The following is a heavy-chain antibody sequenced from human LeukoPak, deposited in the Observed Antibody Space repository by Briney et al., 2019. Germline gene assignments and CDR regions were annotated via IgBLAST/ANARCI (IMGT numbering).Heavy chain of an antibody. J-gene: IGHJ3*02. CDR1: GFTFDDYA. CDR2: ISWNSGSI. CDR3: ARRSGDDAFDI. V-gene: IGHV3-9*03. Sequence: GRXLRLSCAASGFTFDDYAMHWGRQAPGKGLEWVSGISWNSGSIGYADSVKGRFTISRDNAKNSLYLQMNSLRAEDMALYYCARRSGDDAFDIWGQGTMVTVSS. D-gene: IGHD3-10*01.